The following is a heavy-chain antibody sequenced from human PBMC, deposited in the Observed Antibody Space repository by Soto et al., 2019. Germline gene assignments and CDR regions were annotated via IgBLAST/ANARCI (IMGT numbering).Heavy chain of an antibody. CDR3: ARDVYGSGSYSVYYYYGMDV. CDR1: GGTFSSYA. CDR2: IIPIFGTA. J-gene: IGHJ6*02. D-gene: IGHD3-10*01. V-gene: IGHV1-69*01. Sequence: QVQLVQSGAEVKKPGSSVKVSCKASGGTFSSYAISWLRQAPGQGLEWMGGIIPIFGTANYAQKFQGRVTITADESTSTAYMELSSLRSEDTAVYYCARDVYGSGSYSVYYYYGMDVWGQGTTVTVSS.